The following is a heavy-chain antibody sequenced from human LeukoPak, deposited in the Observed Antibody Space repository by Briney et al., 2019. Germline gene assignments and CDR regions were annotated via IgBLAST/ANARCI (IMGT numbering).Heavy chain of an antibody. CDR1: GGSISSYY. D-gene: IGHD5-18*01. V-gene: IGHV4-59*01. Sequence: SETLSLTCTVSGGSISSYYWSWIRQPPGRGPEWIGYIYYSGSTNYNPSLKSRVTISVDTSKNQFSLKLSSVTAADTAVYYCARGKLKRGYSYGYGYFDYWGQGTLVTVSS. CDR3: ARGKLKRGYSYGYGYFDY. CDR2: IYYSGST. J-gene: IGHJ4*02.